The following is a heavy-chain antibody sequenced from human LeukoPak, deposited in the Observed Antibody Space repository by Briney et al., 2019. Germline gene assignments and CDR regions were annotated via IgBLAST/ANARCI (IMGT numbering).Heavy chain of an antibody. CDR2: ISGSGGST. J-gene: IGHJ4*02. V-gene: IGHV3-23*01. CDR1: GFTFSSYA. D-gene: IGHD6-13*01. Sequence: GGSLRLSCAASGFTFSSYAVSWVRQAPGKGLEWVSAISGSGGSTYYADSVKGRFTISRDNSKNTLYLQVNSLRAEDTAVYYCAKALEQETVIALDSWGQGTLVTVSS. CDR3: AKALEQETVIALDS.